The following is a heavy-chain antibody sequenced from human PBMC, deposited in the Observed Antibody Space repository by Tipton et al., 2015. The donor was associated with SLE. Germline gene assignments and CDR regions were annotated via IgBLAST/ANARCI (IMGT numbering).Heavy chain of an antibody. J-gene: IGHJ3*01. CDR2: IDPGDSDT. CDR1: GYSFASYW. V-gene: IGHV5-51*03. D-gene: IGHD3-16*01. Sequence: QSGAEVKRAGESLKISCKGSGYSFASYWIGWVRQMPGKGLEWMGIIDPGDSDTRYSPSLQGQVTMSVDKSITTAYLQWRGLRASDTATYYCAWLTVGEIGMRDAFDLWGHGIMVSVPS. CDR3: AWLTVGEIGMRDAFDL.